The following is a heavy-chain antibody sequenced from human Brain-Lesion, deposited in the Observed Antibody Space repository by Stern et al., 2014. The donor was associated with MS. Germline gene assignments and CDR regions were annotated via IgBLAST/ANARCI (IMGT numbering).Heavy chain of an antibody. Sequence: VQLVESGPGLVKPSPTLSLTCTVSGGSLSSGGYYWSWIRPHPGKGLGWIGYIHYSVSTYYNSALKSRVTISRDTSKNQFSLNLNSVTAADTAVYYCARVGVYVQTGWFDPWGQGALVTVSS. J-gene: IGHJ5*02. CDR1: GGSLSSGGYY. CDR3: ARVGVYVQTGWFDP. V-gene: IGHV4-31*03. CDR2: IHYSVST. D-gene: IGHD2-8*01.